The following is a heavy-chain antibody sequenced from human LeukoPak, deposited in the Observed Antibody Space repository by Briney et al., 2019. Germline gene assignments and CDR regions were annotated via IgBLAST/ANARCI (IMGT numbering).Heavy chain of an antibody. Sequence: GGSLRLSCSASGFTFSTYWMSWVRQAPGKGLEWVANMKRDGSEIYYVDSVKGRFTISRDNAKNSLYLQMNSLRAEDTAVYYCARDGDGYNSDGMDVWGQGTTVTVSS. V-gene: IGHV3-7*01. CDR2: MKRDGSEI. CDR1: GFTFSTYW. CDR3: ARDGDGYNSDGMDV. D-gene: IGHD5-24*01. J-gene: IGHJ6*02.